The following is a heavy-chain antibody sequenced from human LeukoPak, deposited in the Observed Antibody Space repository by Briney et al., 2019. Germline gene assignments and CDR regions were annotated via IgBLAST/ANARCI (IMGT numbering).Heavy chain of an antibody. D-gene: IGHD5-18*01. Sequence: SETLSLTCAVNGESLRGHYWSWIRQPPGKGLEWIGEINRSGSTNYNPSLKSRVTISVDTSKNQFSLKLSSVTAADTAVYYCARRIADTENPIDYWGQGTLVTVSS. CDR3: ARRIADTENPIDY. V-gene: IGHV4-34*01. J-gene: IGHJ4*02. CDR2: INRSGST. CDR1: GESLRGHY.